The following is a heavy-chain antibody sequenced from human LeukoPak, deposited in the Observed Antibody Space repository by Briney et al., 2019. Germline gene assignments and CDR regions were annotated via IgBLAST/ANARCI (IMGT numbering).Heavy chain of an antibody. Sequence: ASVKVSCKASGYTFTSYYMHWVRQAPGQGLEWMGIINPSGGSTSYAQKFQGRVTMTRDTSTSPVYMELSSLRSEDTAVYYCAREVPEKHFDWPSNWFDPWGQGTLVTVSS. D-gene: IGHD3-9*01. CDR3: AREVPEKHFDWPSNWFDP. J-gene: IGHJ5*02. CDR1: GYTFTSYY. V-gene: IGHV1-46*01. CDR2: INPSGGST.